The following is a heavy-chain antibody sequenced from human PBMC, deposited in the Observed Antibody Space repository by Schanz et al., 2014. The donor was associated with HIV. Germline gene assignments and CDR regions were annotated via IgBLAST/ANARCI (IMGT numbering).Heavy chain of an antibody. Sequence: QVQLVLSGAEVKRPGASVKVSCKASGYTFTSYGITWVRQAPGQGLEWMGWINPNSGGTNYAQKFQGRVTMTRDTSISTAYMELSRLRSDDTAVYYCARVGRAYYYDSSGGIDYWGQGTLVTVSS. V-gene: IGHV1-2*02. CDR2: INPNSGGT. D-gene: IGHD3-22*01. J-gene: IGHJ4*02. CDR1: GYTFTSYG. CDR3: ARVGRAYYYDSSGGIDY.